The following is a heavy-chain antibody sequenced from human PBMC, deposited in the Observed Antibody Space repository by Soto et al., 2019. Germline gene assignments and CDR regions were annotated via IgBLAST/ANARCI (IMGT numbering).Heavy chain of an antibody. CDR2: ISSSSSYI. V-gene: IGHV3-21*01. J-gene: IGHJ6*02. D-gene: IGHD3-16*01. Sequence: PGGSMRLSCRASGLTFISYSRNWVRQETGKGLEWVSSISSSSSYIYYADSVKGRFTISRDNAKNSLYLQMNSLRAEDTAVYYCRFRLAYSRSGDYGMDVWGQGTTVTVSS. CDR1: GLTFISYS. CDR3: RFRLAYSRSGDYGMDV.